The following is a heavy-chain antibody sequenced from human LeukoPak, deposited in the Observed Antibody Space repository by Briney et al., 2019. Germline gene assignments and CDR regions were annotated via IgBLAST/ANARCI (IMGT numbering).Heavy chain of an antibody. CDR1: GYTFTGHY. Sequence: VASVKVSCKASGYTFTGHYMHWVRQAPGQGLEWMGWINPNSGGTTYAQKFQGRVTMTRDTSISTAYMELSRLRSDDTAVYYCYAIVPAANGEDYWGQGTLVTVSS. CDR2: INPNSGGT. J-gene: IGHJ4*02. D-gene: IGHD2-2*01. V-gene: IGHV1-2*02. CDR3: YAIVPAANGEDY.